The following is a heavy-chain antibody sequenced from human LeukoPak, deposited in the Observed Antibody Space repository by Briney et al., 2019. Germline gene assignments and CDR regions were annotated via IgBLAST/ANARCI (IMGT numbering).Heavy chain of an antibody. Sequence: GRSLRLSCAASGFTFSSYAMHWVRQAPGKGLEWVAVISYDGSNKYYADSVKGRFTISRDNSKNTLYLQMNSLRAEDTAVYYCAREGPTSGSYDRFDPWGQGTLVTVSS. J-gene: IGHJ5*02. CDR3: AREGPTSGSYDRFDP. CDR1: GFTFSSYA. CDR2: ISYDGSNK. D-gene: IGHD1-26*01. V-gene: IGHV3-30-3*01.